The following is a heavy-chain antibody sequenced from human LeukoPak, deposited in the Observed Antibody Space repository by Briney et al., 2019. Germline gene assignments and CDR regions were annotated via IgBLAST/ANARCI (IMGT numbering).Heavy chain of an antibody. V-gene: IGHV1-69*01. CDR1: GGTFSSYA. J-gene: IGHJ2*01. CDR2: INPIFGTA. Sequence: SVKVSCKASGGTFSSYAISWVRQAPGQGLEWMGGINPIFGTANYAQKFQGRVTITADESTSTAYMELSSLRSEDTAVYYCARRIYRVTTVLYGWYFDLWGRGTLVTVSS. CDR3: ARRIYRVTTVLYGWYFDL. D-gene: IGHD4-17*01.